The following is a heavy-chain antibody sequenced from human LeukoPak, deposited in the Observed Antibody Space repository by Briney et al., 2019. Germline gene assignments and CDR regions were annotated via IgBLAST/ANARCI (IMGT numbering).Heavy chain of an antibody. CDR2: INPSGGST. D-gene: IGHD2-15*01. CDR1: GYTFTGYY. J-gene: IGHJ5*02. V-gene: IGHV1-46*01. CDR3: ARDVVVVVAATVRVNWFDP. Sequence: GASVKVSFKASGYTFTGYYMHWVRQAPGQGLEWMGIINPSGGSTSYAQKFQGRVTMTRDMSTSTVYMELSSLRSEDTAVYYCARDVVVVVAATVRVNWFDPWGQGTLVTVSS.